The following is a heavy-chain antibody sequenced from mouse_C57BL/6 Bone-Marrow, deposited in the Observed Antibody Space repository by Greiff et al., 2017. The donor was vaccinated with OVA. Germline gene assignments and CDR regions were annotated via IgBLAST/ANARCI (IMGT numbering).Heavy chain of an antibody. J-gene: IGHJ4*01. Sequence: ESGPGLVKPSQSLSLTCPVTGSSFTTGSYSNWVRQLPGNKLEWMTYISDDGSNNYHPSLNTRIAITRDTYTNKNFMKLMSVTTEDTASDDSAILYCEYDYYAMDYWGQGTSVTVSS. D-gene: IGHD2-4*01. V-gene: IGHV3-6*01. CDR3: AILYCEYDYYAMDY. CDR1: GSSFTTGSY. CDR2: ISDDGSN.